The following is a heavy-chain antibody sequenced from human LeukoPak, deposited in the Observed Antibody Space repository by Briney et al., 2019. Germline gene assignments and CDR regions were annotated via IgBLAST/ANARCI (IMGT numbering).Heavy chain of an antibody. CDR1: GYTFTSNA. Sequence: ASVKVSCKASGYTFTSNALGWVRQAPGQGLEWMGWINTNTGNPTYAQGFTGRFVFSLDRSARTAYLQITSLKAEDTAVYYCARNRNIRGPREPFAYWGQGTLVTVSS. J-gene: IGHJ4*02. CDR2: INTNTGNP. D-gene: IGHD1-14*01. V-gene: IGHV7-4-1*02. CDR3: ARNRNIRGPREPFAY.